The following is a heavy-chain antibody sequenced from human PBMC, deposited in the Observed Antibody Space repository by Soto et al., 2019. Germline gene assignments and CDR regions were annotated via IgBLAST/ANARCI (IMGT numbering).Heavy chain of an antibody. J-gene: IGHJ4*02. CDR1: GYPFTSYY. Sequence: GASVKVSCKASGYPFTSYYVHWVRQAPGQGLEWMGFINTSDGSTSYPQKFQSRVTMTRDTSTSTVYVEMSSLRSEDTAVYYCAREMYTSRGSPFDYWGQRTLVTVSS. CDR3: AREMYTSRGSPFDY. CDR2: INTSDGST. V-gene: IGHV1-46*01. D-gene: IGHD6-13*01.